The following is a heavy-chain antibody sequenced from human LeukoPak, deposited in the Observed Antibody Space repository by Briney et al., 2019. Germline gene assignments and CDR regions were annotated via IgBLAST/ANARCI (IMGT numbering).Heavy chain of an antibody. V-gene: IGHV4-34*01. Sequence: SETLSLTCAVYGESFSECYWSWIRQPPGKGLEWIGQINHSGGTNYHPSLKTRVTISLDTSKNQVSLKLRSVTAADTAVYYCAFEGPVSGYAFDPWGQGALVAVSS. J-gene: IGHJ5*02. CDR3: AFEGPVSGYAFDP. D-gene: IGHD5-12*01. CDR2: INHSGGT. CDR1: GESFSECY.